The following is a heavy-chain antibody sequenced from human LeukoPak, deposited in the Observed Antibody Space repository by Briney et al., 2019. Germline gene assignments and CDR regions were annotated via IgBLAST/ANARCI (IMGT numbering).Heavy chain of an antibody. CDR1: GGPMRSYY. J-gene: IGHJ5*02. D-gene: IGHD3-3*01. Sequence: SSETLSLTCTVSGGPMRSYYWSWTRQPRGKGLEGIGYIYYSGRTNYNPSLKRRVTIFLDPFKNQFSPTQSSVTAADTAVYYCARHLADFWSGYFGYYWFDPWGQGTLVTVSS. V-gene: IGHV4-59*08. CDR3: ARHLADFWSGYFGYYWFDP. CDR2: IYYSGRT.